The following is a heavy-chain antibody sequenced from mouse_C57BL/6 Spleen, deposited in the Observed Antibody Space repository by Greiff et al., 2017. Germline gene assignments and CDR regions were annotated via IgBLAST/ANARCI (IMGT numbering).Heavy chain of an antibody. CDR2: INPYNGGT. Sequence: EVQLQQSGPVLVKPGASVKMSCKASGYTFTDYYMNWVKQSHGKSLEWIGGINPYNGGTSYNQKFKGKATLTVDKSSSTAYMELNSLTSEDSAVYYCAKDYYGTLYWYFDVWGTGTTVTVSS. CDR3: AKDYYGTLYWYFDV. CDR1: GYTFTDYY. D-gene: IGHD1-1*01. J-gene: IGHJ1*03. V-gene: IGHV1-19*01.